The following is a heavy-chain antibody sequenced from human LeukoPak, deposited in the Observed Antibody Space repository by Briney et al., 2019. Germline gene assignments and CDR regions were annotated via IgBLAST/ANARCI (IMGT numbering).Heavy chain of an antibody. Sequence: GGSLRLSCAASGFTFSNAWMSWVRQAPGKGLEWVGRVTSKTDGGTTDYAAPVKGRFTISRDDSKNTLYLQMNSLRTEDTAVYYCTTHKLWFSYWGQGTLVTVSS. D-gene: IGHD5-18*01. V-gene: IGHV3-15*01. CDR3: TTHKLWFSY. J-gene: IGHJ4*02. CDR2: VTSKTDGGTT. CDR1: GFTFSNAW.